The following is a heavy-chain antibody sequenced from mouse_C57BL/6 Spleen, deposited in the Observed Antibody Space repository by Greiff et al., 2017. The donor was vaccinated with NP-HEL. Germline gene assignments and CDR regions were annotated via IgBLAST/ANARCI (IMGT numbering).Heavy chain of an antibody. V-gene: IGHV1-52*01. CDR3: AREGISSVVADY. Sequence: VKLLQPGAELVRPGSSVKLSCKASGYTFTSYWMHWVKQRPIQGLEWIGNIDPSDSETHYNQKFKDKATLTVDKSSSTAYMQRSSLTSEDSAVYYCAREGISSVVADYWGQGTTLTVSS. J-gene: IGHJ2*01. CDR2: IDPSDSET. D-gene: IGHD1-1*01. CDR1: GYTFTSYW.